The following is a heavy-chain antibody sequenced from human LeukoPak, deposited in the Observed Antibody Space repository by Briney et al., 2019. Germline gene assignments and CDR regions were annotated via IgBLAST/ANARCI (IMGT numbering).Heavy chain of an antibody. D-gene: IGHD6-19*01. CDR1: GFTFRAFS. Sequence: GGSLRLSWAASGFTFRAFSMNWVRQAPGKGLEWFSAISSSSSDIYYTDSVKGRFTISRDNANNFLYLQVSSLRAEDTAVYYCATGYTSGTRIDYWGQGTLVSVSS. CDR2: ISSSSSDI. CDR3: ATGYTSGTRIDY. J-gene: IGHJ4*02. V-gene: IGHV3-21*01.